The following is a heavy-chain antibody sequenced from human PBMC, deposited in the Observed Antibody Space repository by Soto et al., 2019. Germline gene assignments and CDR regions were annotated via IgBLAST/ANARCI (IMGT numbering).Heavy chain of an antibody. V-gene: IGHV1-69*13. Sequence: GASVKVSCKASGGTFSSYAISWVRQAPGQGLEWMGGIIPIFGTANYAQKLQGRVTITADESTSTAYMELSSLRSEDTAVYYCAREAYSSGWYLFSYGMDVWGQGTTVTVSS. D-gene: IGHD6-19*01. J-gene: IGHJ6*02. CDR3: AREAYSSGWYLFSYGMDV. CDR1: GGTFSSYA. CDR2: IIPIFGTA.